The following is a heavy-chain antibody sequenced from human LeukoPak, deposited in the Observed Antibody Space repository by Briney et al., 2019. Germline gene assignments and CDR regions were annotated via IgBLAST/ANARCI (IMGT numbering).Heavy chain of an antibody. Sequence: SETLSLTCTVSGGSISSSSYYWGWIRQPPGKGLEWIGSIYYSGSTYYNPSLKSRVTTSVDTSKNQFSLKLSSVTAADTAVYYCARQGISGSSDYYSIDYWGQGTLVTVSS. J-gene: IGHJ4*02. CDR1: GGSISSSSYY. D-gene: IGHD3-22*01. V-gene: IGHV4-39*01. CDR3: ARQGISGSSDYYSIDY. CDR2: IYYSGST.